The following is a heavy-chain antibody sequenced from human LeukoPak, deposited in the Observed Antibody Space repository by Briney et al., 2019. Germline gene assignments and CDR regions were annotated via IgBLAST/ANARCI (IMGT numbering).Heavy chain of an antibody. J-gene: IGHJ4*02. CDR1: GFTFSSYA. Sequence: PGGSLRPSCAASGFTFSSYAMSWVRQTPGKGLEWVSAISGGGGSTYYADSVKGRFTISRDNSKNTLYLQMNSLRAEDTAVYYCAKDHEWLSFDYWGQGTLVTVSS. CDR3: AKDHEWLSFDY. D-gene: IGHD3-3*01. V-gene: IGHV3-23*01. CDR2: ISGGGGST.